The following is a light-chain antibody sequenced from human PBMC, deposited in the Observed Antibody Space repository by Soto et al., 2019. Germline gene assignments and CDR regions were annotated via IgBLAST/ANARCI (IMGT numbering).Light chain of an antibody. CDR2: EVT. CDR1: SSDVGAYNF. Sequence: QSVLTQPPSASGSPGQSVTISCTGTSSDVGAYNFVSWYQQHPGKAPKLIISEVTNRPSGVPDRFSGSKSGNTASLTVSGLQAEDEADYYCSSYAGIHKYIIFGGGTKVTVL. V-gene: IGLV2-8*01. J-gene: IGLJ2*01. CDR3: SSYAGIHKYII.